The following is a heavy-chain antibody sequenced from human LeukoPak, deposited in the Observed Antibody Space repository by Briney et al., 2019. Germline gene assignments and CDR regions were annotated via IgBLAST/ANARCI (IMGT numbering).Heavy chain of an antibody. Sequence: GGSLRLSCAASGFTFSSYAMHWVRQAPGKGLEWVAVISYDGSNKYYADSVKGRFTISRDNSKNTLYLQMNSLRAEDTAVYYCARSGRRIAAAGTPEAFDIWGQGTMVTVSS. CDR1: GFTFSSYA. J-gene: IGHJ3*02. CDR2: ISYDGSNK. V-gene: IGHV3-30-3*01. D-gene: IGHD6-13*01. CDR3: ARSGRRIAAAGTPEAFDI.